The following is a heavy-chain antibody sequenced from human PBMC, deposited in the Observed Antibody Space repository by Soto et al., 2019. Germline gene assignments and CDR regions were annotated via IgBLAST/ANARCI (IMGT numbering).Heavy chain of an antibody. V-gene: IGHV3-66*01. J-gene: IGHJ6*02. CDR3: AKLLLGSGSLDYHGMDV. CDR2: IYSGDST. D-gene: IGHD3-10*01. CDR1: GFTVSSNY. Sequence: EVQLVESGGGLVLPGGSLRLSCAASGFTVSSNYMSWVRQAPGKGLEWVSLIYSGDSTYYADSVKGRFTISRDNSKNTLYLQMNSLRAEDTAVYYCAKLLLGSGSLDYHGMDVWGQGTTVTVSS.